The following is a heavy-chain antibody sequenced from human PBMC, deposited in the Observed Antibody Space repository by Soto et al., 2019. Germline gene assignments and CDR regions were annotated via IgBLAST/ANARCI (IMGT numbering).Heavy chain of an antibody. CDR2: FKWNSGDV. CDR1: GFTFGDYA. D-gene: IGHD3-10*01. J-gene: IGHJ6*02. Sequence: GGSLRLSCAASGFTFGDYAMHWVRQVPGKGLEWVSGFKWNSGDVGYADPVKGRFTISRDNAKNSLYLQMNSLRPEDTAVYYCAKDRSSGSPYYGMDFWGQGTMVTVSS. V-gene: IGHV3-9*01. CDR3: AKDRSSGSPYYGMDF.